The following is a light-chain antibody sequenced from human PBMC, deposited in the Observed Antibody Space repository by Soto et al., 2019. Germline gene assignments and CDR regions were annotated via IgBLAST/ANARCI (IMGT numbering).Light chain of an antibody. CDR2: RNS. CDR1: SSNIGSNY. CDR3: ASWDDSLSGFVV. V-gene: IGLV1-47*01. J-gene: IGLJ2*01. Sequence: QSVLTQPPSASGTPGQRVTISCSGSSSNIGSNYVFWYQQLPGTAPKVLMYRNSQRPSGVPERFSGSKSGTSASLAISGLRSEDEADYYCASWDDSLSGFVVFGGGTKVTVL.